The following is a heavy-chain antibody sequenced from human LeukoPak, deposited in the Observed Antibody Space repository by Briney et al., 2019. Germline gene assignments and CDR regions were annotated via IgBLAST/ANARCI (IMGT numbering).Heavy chain of an antibody. V-gene: IGHV1-18*01. J-gene: IGHJ4*02. Sequence: ASVKVSCKASGYTFTSYDINCVRQAPGQGLQWMGWISVYNGNTNYAQNLQGRVTMTTDTSTSTAYMELRSLRSDDTAVYYCARALDTYYYDISGFDYWGQGTLVTVSS. CDR3: ARALDTYYYDISGFDY. CDR2: ISVYNGNT. CDR1: GYTFTSYD. D-gene: IGHD3-22*01.